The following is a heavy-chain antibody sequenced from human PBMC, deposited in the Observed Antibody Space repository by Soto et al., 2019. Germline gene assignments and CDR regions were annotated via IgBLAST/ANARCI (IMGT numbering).Heavy chain of an antibody. CDR2: ISYDGSNK. D-gene: IGHD3-10*01. Sequence: QVQLVESGGGVVQPGRSLRLSCAASGFTFSSYAMHWVRQAPGKGLEWVAVISYDGSNKYYADSVKGRFTISRDNSKTTLYPQMNSLRAEDTAVYYCARDGGGRFGELYWFDPWGQGTLVTVSS. J-gene: IGHJ5*02. CDR1: GFTFSSYA. V-gene: IGHV3-30-3*01. CDR3: ARDGGGRFGELYWFDP.